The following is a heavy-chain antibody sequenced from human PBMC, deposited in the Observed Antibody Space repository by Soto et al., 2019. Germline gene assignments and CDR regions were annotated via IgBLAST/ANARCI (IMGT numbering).Heavy chain of an antibody. Sequence: EVQLVESGGGLVQPGGSLRLSCAGSGFTFSNYWMHWVRQAPGEGLEWVSRIDHDGPTDYAGSVRGRFTISRDHAENTLYLQMNSLRPEDTAVYYCVRDSHGDYWGQGTLVTVSS. J-gene: IGHJ4*02. CDR3: VRDSHGDY. CDR2: IDHDGPT. CDR1: GFTFSNYW. V-gene: IGHV3-74*01.